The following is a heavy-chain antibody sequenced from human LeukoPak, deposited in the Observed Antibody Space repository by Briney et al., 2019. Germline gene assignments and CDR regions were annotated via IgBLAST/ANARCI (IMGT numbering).Heavy chain of an antibody. V-gene: IGHV4-59*01. CDR1: GGSISSYY. CDR2: IYYSGST. CDR3: ARGSYYSDSSGYSTYHYYYMDV. D-gene: IGHD3-22*01. J-gene: IGHJ6*03. Sequence: SETLSLTCTVSGGSISSYYWNWIRQPPGKGLEWIGYIYYSGSTNYNPFLKSRVTISVDTSKNQFSLKLSSVTAADTAVYFCARGSYYSDSSGYSTYHYYYMDVWGKGTTVTVSS.